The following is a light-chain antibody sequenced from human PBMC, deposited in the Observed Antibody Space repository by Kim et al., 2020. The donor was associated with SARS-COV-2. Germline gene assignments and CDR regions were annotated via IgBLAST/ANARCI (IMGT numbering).Light chain of an antibody. Sequence: ATINCKSSLDVLYSSNNKTYLAWYQQKPGQPPKLLIYWASTRESGVPARFSGSGSGTDFTLTISSLQAEDVAVYFCQQYYSTPRTFGQGTKVDIK. CDR2: WAS. CDR1: LDVLYSSNNKTY. J-gene: IGKJ1*01. V-gene: IGKV4-1*01. CDR3: QQYYSTPRT.